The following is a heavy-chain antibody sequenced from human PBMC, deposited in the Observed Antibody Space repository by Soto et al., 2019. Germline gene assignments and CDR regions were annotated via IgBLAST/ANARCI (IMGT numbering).Heavy chain of an antibody. V-gene: IGHV4-30-2*01. D-gene: IGHD4-4*01. Sequence: TLSLTCAVSGGSISSGGYSWSWIRQPPGKGLEWIGYMYHSGSTYYNPSLKSRVTISIDRSKNQFSLKLSSVTAADTAVYYCARENSDSPRDRYNWFDPWGQGTLVTVSS. CDR1: GGSISSGGYS. CDR3: ARENSDSPRDRYNWFDP. J-gene: IGHJ5*02. CDR2: MYHSGST.